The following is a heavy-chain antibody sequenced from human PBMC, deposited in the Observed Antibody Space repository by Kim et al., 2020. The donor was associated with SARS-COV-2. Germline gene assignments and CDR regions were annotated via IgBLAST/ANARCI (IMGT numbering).Heavy chain of an antibody. V-gene: IGHV4-30-2*01. J-gene: IGHJ6*02. CDR1: GGSISSGGYS. CDR3: FGIGGGHYGHYYYGMDV. Sequence: SETLSLTCAVSGGSISSGGYSWSWIRQPPGKGLEWIGYIYHSGSTYYNPSLKSRVTISVDRSKNQFSLKLSSVTAADTAVYYCFGIGGGHYGHYYYGMDVWGQGTTVTVSS. CDR2: IYHSGST. D-gene: IGHD3-16*01.